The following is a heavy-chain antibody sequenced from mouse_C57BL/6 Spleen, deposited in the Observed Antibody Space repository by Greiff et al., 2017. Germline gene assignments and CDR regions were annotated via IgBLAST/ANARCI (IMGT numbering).Heavy chain of an antibody. D-gene: IGHD1-1*01. V-gene: IGHV1-69*01. CDR1: GYTFTSYW. Sequence: QVQLQQPGAELVMPGASVKLSCKASGYTFTSYWMHWVKQRPGQGLEWIGEIDPSDSYTNYNQKFKGKSTLTVDKSSSTAYMQLSSLTSEDSAVYYCARCYYGSRGYFDVWGTGTTVTVSS. J-gene: IGHJ1*03. CDR2: IDPSDSYT. CDR3: ARCYYGSRGYFDV.